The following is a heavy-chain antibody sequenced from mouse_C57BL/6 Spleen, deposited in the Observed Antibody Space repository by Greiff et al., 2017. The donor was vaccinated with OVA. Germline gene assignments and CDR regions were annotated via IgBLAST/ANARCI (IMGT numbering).Heavy chain of an antibody. Sequence: EVKLVESGGGLVKPGGSLKLSCAASGFTFSSYAMSWVRQTPEKRLEWVATISDGGSCTYYPANLKGRFIISRDNAKNNLYLQMSHLKSEDTAMYYCARVGTGTTFDYWGQGTTLTVSS. CDR2: ISDGGSCT. CDR1: GFTFSSYA. D-gene: IGHD4-1*01. CDR3: ARVGTGTTFDY. V-gene: IGHV5-4*03. J-gene: IGHJ2*01.